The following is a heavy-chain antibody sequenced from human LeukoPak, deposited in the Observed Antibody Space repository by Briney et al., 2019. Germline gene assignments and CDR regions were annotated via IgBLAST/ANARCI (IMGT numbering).Heavy chain of an antibody. Sequence: SVKVSCKASGGTFSSYAINWVRQAPGQGLEWMGGIIPIFATANYAQNFQGRVTITADKSTSTAYMELSSLRSADTAVYYCARDSYYYGSGTYYLSWFDPWGQGTLVTVSS. V-gene: IGHV1-69*06. D-gene: IGHD3-10*01. J-gene: IGHJ5*02. CDR3: ARDSYYYGSGTYYLSWFDP. CDR1: GGTFSSYA. CDR2: IIPIFATA.